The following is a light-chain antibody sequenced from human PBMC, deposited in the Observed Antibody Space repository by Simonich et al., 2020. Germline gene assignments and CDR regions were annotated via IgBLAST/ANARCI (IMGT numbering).Light chain of an antibody. CDR2: AAS. V-gene: IGKV1-39*01. J-gene: IGKJ4*01. Sequence: DIQMTQSPSSLSASVGDRVTITCRASQSISSYLNWYQQKPGKATTLLIYAASSLQSGFPSRFSGSGSGTYFTLTISSLQPEDFATYYCQQSYSTPLTFGGGTKVEIK. CDR3: QQSYSTPLT. CDR1: QSISSY.